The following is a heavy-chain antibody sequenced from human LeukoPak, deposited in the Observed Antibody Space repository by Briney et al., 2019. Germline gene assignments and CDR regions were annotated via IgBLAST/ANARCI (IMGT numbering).Heavy chain of an antibody. D-gene: IGHD3-10*01. J-gene: IGHJ4*02. V-gene: IGHV4-59*12. CDR1: SGSISSYY. CDR2: IYYSGST. Sequence: SETLSLTCTVSSGSISSYYWSWIRQPPGKGLEWIGYIYYSGSTNYNPSLKSRVTISVDTSKNQFSLKLSSVTAADTAVYYCARGYGSGSYYHYWGQGTLVTVSS. CDR3: ARGYGSGSYYHY.